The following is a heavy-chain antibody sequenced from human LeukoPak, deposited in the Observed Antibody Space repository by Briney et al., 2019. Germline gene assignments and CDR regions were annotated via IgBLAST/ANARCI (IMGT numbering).Heavy chain of an antibody. Sequence: SGTLSLTCAVSGGSISSSNWWSWVRQPPGKGLEWIGEINHSGSTNYNPSLKSRVTISVDTSKNQFSLKLSSVTAADTAVYYCARGLGGYCSGGSCYLHWYFDLWGRGTLVTVSS. V-gene: IGHV4-4*02. CDR1: GGSISSSNW. CDR2: INHSGST. D-gene: IGHD2-15*01. CDR3: ARGLGGYCSGGSCYLHWYFDL. J-gene: IGHJ2*01.